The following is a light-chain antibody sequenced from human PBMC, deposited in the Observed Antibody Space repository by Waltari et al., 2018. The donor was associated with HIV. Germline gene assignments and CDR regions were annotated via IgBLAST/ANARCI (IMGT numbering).Light chain of an antibody. J-gene: IGLJ3*02. V-gene: IGLV1-40*01. CDR3: QSYDSSLSVWV. CDR2: GNS. Sequence: QSVLTQPPSVSGAPGQRVTISCTGTSPNIGAADDVHWYQQLPGTAPKLLIYGNSNRPSGVPDRFSGSKSGTSASLAITGLQAEDEADYYCQSYDSSLSVWVFGGGTKLTVL. CDR1: SPNIGAADD.